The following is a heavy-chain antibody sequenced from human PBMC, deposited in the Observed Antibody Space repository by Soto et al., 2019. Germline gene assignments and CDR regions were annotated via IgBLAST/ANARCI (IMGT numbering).Heavy chain of an antibody. CDR3: ARDESSYYGMAV. CDR2: IIPIFGTA. Sequence: SVKVSCKASGGTFSSYAISWARQAPGQRLEWMGGIIPIFGTANYAQKFQGRVTITADESTSTAYMELSSLRSEDTAVYYCARDESSYYGMAVWGQGTTVTVS. V-gene: IGHV1-69*13. D-gene: IGHD6-19*01. CDR1: GGTFSSYA. J-gene: IGHJ6*02.